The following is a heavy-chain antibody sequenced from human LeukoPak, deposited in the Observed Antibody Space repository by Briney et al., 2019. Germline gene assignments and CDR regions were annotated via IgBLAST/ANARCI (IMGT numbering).Heavy chain of an antibody. CDR2: ISYSGST. CDR1: GGSISRGDYY. Sequence: PSETLSLTCTVSGGSISRGDYYWNWIRQHPGKGLEWIGYISYSGSTSYDPSLKSRVTISIDTSKNQFSLKLSSVTAADTALYYCASLFIVVAGTWDYWGQGTLVTVSS. V-gene: IGHV4-31*03. CDR3: ASLFIVVAGTWDY. D-gene: IGHD6-19*01. J-gene: IGHJ4*02.